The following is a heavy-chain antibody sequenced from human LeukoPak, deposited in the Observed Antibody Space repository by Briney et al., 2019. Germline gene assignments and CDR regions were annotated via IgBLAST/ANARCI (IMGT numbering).Heavy chain of an antibody. CDR1: GYTFTSYG. Sequence: ASVKVSCKASGYTFTSYGISWVRQAPGRGPEWMGWINPNSGDTNYAQKFQGRVTMTRDTSISTAYMELSRLRSDDTAVYYCARPDGDTGGNYGCWGQGTLVTVSS. J-gene: IGHJ4*02. CDR3: ARPDGDTGGNYGC. V-gene: IGHV1-2*02. CDR2: INPNSGDT. D-gene: IGHD4-23*01.